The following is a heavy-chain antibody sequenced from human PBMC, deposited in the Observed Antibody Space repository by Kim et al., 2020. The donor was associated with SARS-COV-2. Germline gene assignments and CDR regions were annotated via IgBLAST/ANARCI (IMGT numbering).Heavy chain of an antibody. Sequence: LKSRVTISVDTSKNQFSLKLSSVTAADTAVYYCARGLGRLRLARRWFDPWGQGTLVTVSS. V-gene: IGHV4-34*01. J-gene: IGHJ5*02. D-gene: IGHD5-12*01. CDR3: ARGLGRLRLARRWFDP.